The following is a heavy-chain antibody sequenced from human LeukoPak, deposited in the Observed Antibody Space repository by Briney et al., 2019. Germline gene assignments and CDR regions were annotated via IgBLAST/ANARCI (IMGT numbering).Heavy chain of an antibody. CDR2: IYYSGST. Sequence: SETLSLTCSVSGGSISSHYWSWIRQPPGKGLEWIGYIYYSGSTKYNPSLKSRVTISVDTSKNQFSLKLSSVTAADTAVYYCARGSSAFDIWGQGTMVTVSS. D-gene: IGHD6-13*01. CDR3: ARGSSAFDI. J-gene: IGHJ3*02. CDR1: GGSISSHY. V-gene: IGHV4-59*11.